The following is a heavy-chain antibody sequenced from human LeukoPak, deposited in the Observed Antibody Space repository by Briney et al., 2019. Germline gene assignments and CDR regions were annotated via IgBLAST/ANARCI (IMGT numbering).Heavy chain of an antibody. CDR2: INHSGST. V-gene: IGHV4-34*01. CDR1: GGSFSGYY. Sequence: KPSETLSLTCAVYGGSFSGYYWSWIRQPPGKGLEWIGEINHSGSTNYNPSLKSRVTISVDTSKNQFSLKLSSVTAADTAVYYCARRRRVTTVTRTPPDYWGQGTLVTVSS. D-gene: IGHD4-17*01. CDR3: ARRRRVTTVTRTPPDY. J-gene: IGHJ4*02.